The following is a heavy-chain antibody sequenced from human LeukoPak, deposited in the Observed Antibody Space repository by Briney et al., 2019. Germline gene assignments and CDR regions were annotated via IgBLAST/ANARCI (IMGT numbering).Heavy chain of an antibody. D-gene: IGHD2-15*01. CDR1: GGSISSYY. V-gene: IGHV4-59*08. Sequence: SETLSLTCTVSGGSISSYYWSWIRQPPGEGLEWIGYIYYSGSTNYNPSLKSRVTISVDTSKNQFSLKLSSVTAADTAVYYCARQAATAFPHFDYWGQGTLVTVSS. J-gene: IGHJ4*02. CDR2: IYYSGST. CDR3: ARQAATAFPHFDY.